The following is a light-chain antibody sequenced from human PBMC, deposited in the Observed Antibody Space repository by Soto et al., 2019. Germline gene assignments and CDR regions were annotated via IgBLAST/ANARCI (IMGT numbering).Light chain of an antibody. CDR1: QSVSSSY. CDR3: QQYGRSPMYT. V-gene: IGKV3-20*01. CDR2: GAS. Sequence: DIVWTQSPGTLSFARGDRATLSGRARQSVSSSYLAWYHQKPVQAPRLLIDGASSRATGLPDRFSRSGSGRAFTITISRLETEDLAVYYCQQYGRSPMYTFGKRTKLAIK. J-gene: IGKJ2*01.